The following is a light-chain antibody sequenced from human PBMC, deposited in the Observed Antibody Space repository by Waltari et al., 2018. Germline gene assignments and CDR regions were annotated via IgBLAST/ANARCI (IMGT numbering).Light chain of an antibody. J-gene: IGLJ1*01. CDR3: ATWDESLNGV. CDR2: ENN. V-gene: IGLV1-51*02. Sequence: QSVLTQPPSVSAAPGQKVTISCSGSTSNIGSNYVSWYQHLPGTVPKLLIYENNERHPGIPDRFAGSKPGTSATLDIAGLQTGDEGEYYCATWDESLNGVFGPGTKVTVL. CDR1: TSNIGSNY.